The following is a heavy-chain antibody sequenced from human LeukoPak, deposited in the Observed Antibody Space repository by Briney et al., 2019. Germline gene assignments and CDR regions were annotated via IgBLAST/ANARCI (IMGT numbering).Heavy chain of an antibody. CDR3: ARGSRRPKFDY. D-gene: IGHD6-13*01. CDR2: INHSGST. V-gene: IGHV4-34*01. CDR1: GGSFSGYY. J-gene: IGHJ4*02. Sequence: SETLSLTCAVYGGSFSGYYWSWIRQPPGKGLEWIGEINHSGSTNYNPSLKSRVTISVDTSKNQFSLKLSSVTAADTAVYYCARGSRRPKFDYWGQGTLVTASS.